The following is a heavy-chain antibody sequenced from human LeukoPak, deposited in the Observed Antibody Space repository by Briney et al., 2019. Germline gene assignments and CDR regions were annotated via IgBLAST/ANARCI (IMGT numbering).Heavy chain of an antibody. V-gene: IGHV4-30-2*01. D-gene: IGHD4-11*01. CDR1: GGSISSGGYS. CDR2: IYHSGST. J-gene: IGHJ3*02. CDR3: ARDQGLHGDAFDI. Sequence: PSGTLSLTCAVSGGSISSGGYSWSWIRQPPGKGLEWIGCIYHSGSTYYNPSLKSRVTISVDRSKNQFSLKLSSVTAADTAVYYCARDQGLHGDAFDIWGQGTMVTVSS.